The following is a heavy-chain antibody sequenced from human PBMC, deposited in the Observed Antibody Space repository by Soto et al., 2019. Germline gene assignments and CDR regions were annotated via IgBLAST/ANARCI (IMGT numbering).Heavy chain of an antibody. J-gene: IGHJ4*02. CDR2: ISESGGST. V-gene: IGHV3-23*01. CDR1: GFSFSDYA. D-gene: IGHD5-18*01. Sequence: GGSLRLSCAASGFSFSDYAMSWVRQAPGKGLEWVSVISESGGSTHYADSVRGRFTVSRDNSKNSLSLRMNSLRDEDTAVYYCARGPTKIQLNPNHFDYWGQGTLVTVSS. CDR3: ARGPTKIQLNPNHFDY.